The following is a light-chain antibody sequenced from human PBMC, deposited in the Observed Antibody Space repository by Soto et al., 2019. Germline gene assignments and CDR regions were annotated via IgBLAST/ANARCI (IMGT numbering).Light chain of an antibody. CDR1: QSISSW. J-gene: IGKJ4*01. CDR2: DAS. Sequence: DIQMTQSPSTLSASVGDRVTITCRASQSISSWLAWYQQKPGRAPKLLIYDASSLESGVPSRFSGSGSGTEFSLTIRSLQPDDFATYYCQQYNTYSPLTFGGGTTVDIK. V-gene: IGKV1-5*01. CDR3: QQYNTYSPLT.